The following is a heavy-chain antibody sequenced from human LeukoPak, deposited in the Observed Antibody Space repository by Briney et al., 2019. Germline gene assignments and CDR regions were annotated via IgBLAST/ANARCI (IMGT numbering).Heavy chain of an antibody. Sequence: GGSLRLSCAASGFTFSSYSMNWVRQAPGKGLEWVSSISSSSSYIYYADSVKGRFTISRDNAKNSLYLQMNSLRAEDTAVYYCAKGRWGHSSSWCLMYFQHWGQGTLVTVSS. CDR1: GFTFSSYS. V-gene: IGHV3-21*01. CDR3: AKGRWGHSSSWCLMYFQH. CDR2: ISSSSSYI. J-gene: IGHJ1*01. D-gene: IGHD6-13*01.